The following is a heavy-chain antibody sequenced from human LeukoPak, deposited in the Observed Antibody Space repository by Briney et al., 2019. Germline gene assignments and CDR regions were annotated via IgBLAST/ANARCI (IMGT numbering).Heavy chain of an antibody. CDR3: ARGPHLIVVVPAAVNWFDP. D-gene: IGHD2-2*01. CDR1: GFTFSSYA. CDR2: ISSSSSTI. J-gene: IGHJ5*02. V-gene: IGHV3-48*01. Sequence: GGSLRLSCAASGFTFSSYAMSWVRQAPGKGLEWVSYISSSSSTIYYADSVKGRFTISRDNAKNSLYLQMNSLRAEDTAVYYCARGPHLIVVVPAAVNWFDPWGQGTLVTVSS.